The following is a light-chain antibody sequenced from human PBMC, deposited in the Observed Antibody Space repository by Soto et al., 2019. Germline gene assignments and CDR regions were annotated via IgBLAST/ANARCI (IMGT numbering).Light chain of an antibody. CDR3: SSFSVASTL. Sequence: QSVLTQPASMSGSPGQSVTISCAGTSNDIGGYNYVSWYQHHPGTAPKPIIYDVSSRPSGVSHRFSGSESGNTASLTISGLQAEDEADYYCSSFSVASTLFGTGTKVTVL. V-gene: IGLV2-14*01. J-gene: IGLJ1*01. CDR2: DVS. CDR1: SNDIGGYNY.